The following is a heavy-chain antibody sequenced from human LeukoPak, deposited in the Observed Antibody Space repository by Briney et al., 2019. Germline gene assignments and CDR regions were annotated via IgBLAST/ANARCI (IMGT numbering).Heavy chain of an antibody. V-gene: IGHV3-21*01. Sequence: GGSLGLSCAASGFTFSSYSMNWVRQAPGKGLEWVSSISSSSSYIYYADSVKGRFTISRDNAKNSLYLQMNSLRAEDTAVYYCAREDYDSSGYQEFDYWGQGTLVTVSS. CDR1: GFTFSSYS. J-gene: IGHJ4*02. D-gene: IGHD3-22*01. CDR2: ISSSSSYI. CDR3: AREDYDSSGYQEFDY.